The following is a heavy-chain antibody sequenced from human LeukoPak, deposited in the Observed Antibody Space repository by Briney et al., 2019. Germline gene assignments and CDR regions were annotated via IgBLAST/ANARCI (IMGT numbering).Heavy chain of an antibody. CDR1: GYTFTGYY. Sequence: ASVKVSCKASGYTFTGYYMHWVRQAPGQGLERMGWINPNSGGTNYAQKFQGRVTITRNTSISTAYMELSSLRSEDTAVYYCARSGTYYDFWSGYPPYYYYMDVWGKGTTVTVSS. D-gene: IGHD3-3*01. J-gene: IGHJ6*03. CDR2: INPNSGGT. V-gene: IGHV1-2*02. CDR3: ARSGTYYDFWSGYPPYYYYMDV.